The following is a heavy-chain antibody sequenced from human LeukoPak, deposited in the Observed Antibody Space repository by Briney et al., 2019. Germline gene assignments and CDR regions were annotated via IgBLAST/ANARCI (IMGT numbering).Heavy chain of an antibody. V-gene: IGHV3-9*01. CDR1: GFTFDDYA. CDR2: ISWNSGSI. J-gene: IGHJ5*02. CDR3: AKGAGNDYYDSSGYSSFDP. D-gene: IGHD3-22*01. Sequence: GGSLRLSCAASGFTFDDYAMHWVRQAPGKGLEWVSGISWNSGSIGYADSVKGRFTSSRDNAKNSLYLQMISLRAEDTALYYCAKGAGNDYYDSSGYSSFDPWGQGTLVTVSS.